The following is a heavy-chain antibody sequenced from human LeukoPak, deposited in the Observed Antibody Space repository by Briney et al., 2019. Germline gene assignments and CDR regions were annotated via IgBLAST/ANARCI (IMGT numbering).Heavy chain of an antibody. J-gene: IGHJ4*02. D-gene: IGHD5-18*01. V-gene: IGHV1-46*01. CDR3: ARKGGGGYSYGYSVYFDY. Sequence: ASVKVSCKASGYTFTSYYMHWVRQAPGQGLEWMGIINPSGGSTSYAQKFQGRVTMTRDASTSTVYMELSNLRSEDTAVYYCARKGGGGYSYGYSVYFDYWGQGTLVTVSS. CDR1: GYTFTSYY. CDR2: INPSGGST.